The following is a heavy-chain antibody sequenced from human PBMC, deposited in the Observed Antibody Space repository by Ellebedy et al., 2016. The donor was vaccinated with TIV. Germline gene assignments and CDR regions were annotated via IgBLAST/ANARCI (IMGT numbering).Heavy chain of an antibody. V-gene: IGHV3-23*01. CDR2: ISNTGSRK. D-gene: IGHD3-22*01. CDR3: AKGRGGGSDSSAPRYYFDY. Sequence: GESLKISCAASGFTFSSYAMSWVRPAPGKGLEWVSTISNTGSRKYYADSVEGRFIISRDNSKRTLYLQMNSLRAEDTAIYYCAKGRGGGSDSSAPRYYFDYWGLGTLVTVSS. CDR1: GFTFSSYA. J-gene: IGHJ4*02.